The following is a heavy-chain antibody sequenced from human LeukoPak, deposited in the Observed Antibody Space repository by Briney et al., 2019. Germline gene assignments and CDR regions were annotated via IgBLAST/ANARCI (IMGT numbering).Heavy chain of an antibody. CDR1: GGSFSGYY. CDR2: INHRGST. V-gene: IGHV4-34*01. Sequence: SETLSLTCAVYGGSFSGYYWSWIRQPPGKGLEWIGEINHRGSTNYNPSLKSRVTISVDTSKNQFSLKLSSVTAADTAVYYCARGRTNRLGYWGQGTLVTVSS. J-gene: IGHJ4*02. D-gene: IGHD1-14*01. CDR3: ARGRTNRLGY.